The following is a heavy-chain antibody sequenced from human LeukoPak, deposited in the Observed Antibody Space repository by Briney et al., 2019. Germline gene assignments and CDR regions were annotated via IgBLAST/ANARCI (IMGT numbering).Heavy chain of an antibody. J-gene: IGHJ4*02. CDR3: ARSRRYDFWSGYYTGPYFDY. Sequence: GASVKVSCKASGYTFTSYDINWVRQATGQGLEWMGWMNPNSGNTGYAQKFQGRVTITRNTSISTAYMELSSLRSEDTAVYYCARSRRYDFWSGYYTGPYFDYWGQGTLVTVSS. CDR1: GYTFTSYD. CDR2: MNPNSGNT. V-gene: IGHV1-8*03. D-gene: IGHD3-3*01.